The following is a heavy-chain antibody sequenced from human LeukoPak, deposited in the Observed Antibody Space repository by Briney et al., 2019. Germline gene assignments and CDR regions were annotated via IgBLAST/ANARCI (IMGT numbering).Heavy chain of an antibody. Sequence: SVKVSCKASGGTFSSYAISWVRQAPGQGLEWMGGIIPIFGTANYAQKFQGRVTITTDESTSTAYMELSSLRSEDTAVYYRARADYGGNTPFDYWGQGTLVTVSS. CDR1: GGTFSSYA. CDR2: IIPIFGTA. V-gene: IGHV1-69*05. CDR3: ARADYGGNTPFDY. D-gene: IGHD4-23*01. J-gene: IGHJ4*02.